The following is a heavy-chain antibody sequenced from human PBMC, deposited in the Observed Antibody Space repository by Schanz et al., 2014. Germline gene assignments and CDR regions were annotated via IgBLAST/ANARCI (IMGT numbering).Heavy chain of an antibody. CDR2: ISSSGNII. D-gene: IGHD2-21*01. V-gene: IGHV3-48*04. J-gene: IGHJ4*02. CDR3: AKGQLLSYYFDY. CDR1: GFTFSTYA. Sequence: EVQLVESGGGLVQPGGSLRLSCAASGFTFSTYAMTWVRQAPGKGLEWVSYISSSGNIIHYADSVKGRFTISRDNAKNSLYLQMNSLRAEDTAVYYCAKGQLLSYYFDYWGQGTLVTVSS.